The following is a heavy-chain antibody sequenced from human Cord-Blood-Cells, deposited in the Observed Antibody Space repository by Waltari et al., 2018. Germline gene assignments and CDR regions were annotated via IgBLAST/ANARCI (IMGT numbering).Heavy chain of an antibody. CDR3: ANVGGDY. CDR2: ISYDGSNK. D-gene: IGHD3-16*01. J-gene: IGHJ4*02. Sequence: QVPLVESGGGVVQPGRSLRLSCAAPGFSFSSYGMPWVRQAPGKGLAWVAVISYDGSNKYYADSVKGRFTISRDNSKNTLYLQMNSLRAEDTAVYYCANVGGDYWGQGTLVTVSS. CDR1: GFSFSSYG. V-gene: IGHV3-30*18.